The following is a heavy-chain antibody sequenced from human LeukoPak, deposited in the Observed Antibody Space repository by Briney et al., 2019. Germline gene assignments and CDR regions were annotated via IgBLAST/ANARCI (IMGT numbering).Heavy chain of an antibody. CDR2: TNAGNGNT. V-gene: IGHV1-3*01. CDR1: GYTFTSYA. CDR3: ARVLVSYGSGSYYNGLFDY. Sequence: ASVKVSCKASGYTFTSYAMHWVRQAPGQRLEWMGWTNAGNGNTKYSQKFQGRVTITRDTSASTAYMELSSLRSEDTAVYYCARVLVSYGSGSYYNGLFDYWGQGTLVTVSS. D-gene: IGHD3-10*01. J-gene: IGHJ4*02.